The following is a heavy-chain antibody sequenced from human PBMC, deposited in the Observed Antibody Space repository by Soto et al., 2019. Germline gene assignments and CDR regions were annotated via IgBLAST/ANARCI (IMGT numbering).Heavy chain of an antibody. J-gene: IGHJ4*02. Sequence: QVRLQESGPGLVTSSETLSLTCTVSDGSFSPNYWGWIRQPPGKGLEWIGYIYYAGTTTYNPSLKGRATISLDTSENQFSLQVRSVTAADTAVYYCARLGRYYQAFDSWGQGTLVTVSS. CDR1: DGSFSPNY. CDR3: ARLGRYYQAFDS. CDR2: IYYAGTT. D-gene: IGHD3-22*01. V-gene: IGHV4-59*08.